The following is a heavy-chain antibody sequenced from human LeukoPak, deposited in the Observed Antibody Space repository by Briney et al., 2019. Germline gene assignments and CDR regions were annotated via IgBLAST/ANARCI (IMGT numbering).Heavy chain of an antibody. CDR2: ISAYNGNT. V-gene: IGHV1-18*01. CDR3: ARDRLDMITFGGVDY. D-gene: IGHD3-16*01. CDR1: GYTFTSYG. J-gene: IGHJ4*02. Sequence: ASVKVSCKASGYTFTSYGISWVQQAPGQGLEWMGWISAYNGNTNYAQKLQGRVTMTTDTSTSTAYMELRSLRSDDTAVYYCARDRLDMITFGGVDYWGQGTLVTVSS.